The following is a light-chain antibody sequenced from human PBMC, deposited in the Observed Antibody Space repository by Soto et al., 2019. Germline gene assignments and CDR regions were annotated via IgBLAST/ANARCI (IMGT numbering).Light chain of an antibody. CDR2: AAS. J-gene: IGKJ2*01. CDR1: QSVSSK. CDR3: QQYSNWPPYT. Sequence: EIVMTQSPATLSVSPGERATLSCRASQSVSSKLAWYQQKPGQAPRLLIYAASTRATGIPARFSGSGSGTEFTLTITSLQSEDFAVYYCQQYSNWPPYTFGQGTMLEIK. V-gene: IGKV3-15*01.